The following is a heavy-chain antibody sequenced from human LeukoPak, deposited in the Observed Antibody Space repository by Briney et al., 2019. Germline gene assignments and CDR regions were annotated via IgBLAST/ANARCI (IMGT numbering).Heavy chain of an antibody. CDR3: ATQYCSSTSSCYLGPISKYYFDY. J-gene: IGHJ4*02. Sequence: PSETLSLTCTVSSDSISYTNYYWRWIRQPPGRGLESIATIYYSGSTHFNPSLKSRVTKSVDKSKNQSSLKVRSVTAADTAVYYCATQYCSSTSSCYLGPISKYYFDYWGQGTLVTVSS. V-gene: IGHV4-39*07. CDR2: IYYSGST. D-gene: IGHD2-2*01. CDR1: SDSISYTNYY.